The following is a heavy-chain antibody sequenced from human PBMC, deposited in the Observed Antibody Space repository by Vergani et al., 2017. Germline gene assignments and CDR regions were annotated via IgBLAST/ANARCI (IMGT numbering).Heavy chain of an antibody. V-gene: IGHV1-8*01. CDR3: ARRKTRAGRFLEWLYSPCYFDY. D-gene: IGHD3-3*01. CDR1: GYTFTSYD. J-gene: IGHJ4*02. Sequence: QVQLVQSGAEVKKPGASVKVSCKASGYTFTSYDINWVRQATGQGLEWMGWMNPNSGNTGYAQKFQGRVTMTRNTSISTAYMELSSLRSEDTAVYYCARRKTRAGRFLEWLYSPCYFDYWGQGTLVTVSS. CDR2: MNPNSGNT.